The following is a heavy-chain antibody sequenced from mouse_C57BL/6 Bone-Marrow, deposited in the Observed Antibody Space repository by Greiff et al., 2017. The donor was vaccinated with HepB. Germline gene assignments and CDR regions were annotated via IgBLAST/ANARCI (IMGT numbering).Heavy chain of an antibody. CDR3: ARREGWHMVTTRADWYFDV. CDR2: IYWDDDK. Sequence: QVTLKVSGPGILQSSQTLSLTCSFSGFSLSTSGMGVSWIRQPSGKGLEWLAHIYWDDDKRYNPSLKSRLTISKDTSRNQVFLKITSVDTADTATYYCARREGWHMVTTRADWYFDVWGTGTTVTVSS. D-gene: IGHD2-2*01. V-gene: IGHV8-12*01. J-gene: IGHJ1*03. CDR1: GFSLSTSGMG.